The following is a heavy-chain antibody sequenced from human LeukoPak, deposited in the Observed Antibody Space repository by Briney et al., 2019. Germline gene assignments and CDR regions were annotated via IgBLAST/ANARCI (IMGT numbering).Heavy chain of an antibody. D-gene: IGHD4-17*01. J-gene: IGHJ5*02. CDR3: ARARRRPTVTNWFDP. V-gene: IGHV6-1*01. CDR1: GDSVSSNSAT. CDR2: TYYRSKWYN. Sequence: SQTLSLTCAISGDSVSSNSATWNWIRQSPSRGLEWLGRTYYRSKWYNDYAVSVKSRITINPDTSKNQFSLQLSSVTPEDTAVYYCARARRRPTVTNWFDPWGQGTLVTVSS.